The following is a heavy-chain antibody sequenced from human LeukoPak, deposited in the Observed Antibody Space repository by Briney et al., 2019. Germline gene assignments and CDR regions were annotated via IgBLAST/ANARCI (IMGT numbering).Heavy chain of an antibody. Sequence: SVKVSCKASGGTFSSYAISWVRQAPGQGLEWMGGIIPIFGTANYAQKFQGRVTITTDESTSTAYMELSSLRSEDTAVYYCARDWYDSGSYLRGMDVWGQGTTVTVSS. J-gene: IGHJ6*02. V-gene: IGHV1-69*05. CDR2: IIPIFGTA. D-gene: IGHD3-10*01. CDR3: ARDWYDSGSYLRGMDV. CDR1: GGTFSSYA.